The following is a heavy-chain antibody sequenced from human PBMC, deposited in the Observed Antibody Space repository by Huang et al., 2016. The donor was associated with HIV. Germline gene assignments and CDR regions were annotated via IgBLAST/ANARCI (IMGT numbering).Heavy chain of an antibody. D-gene: IGHD3-10*01. CDR3: ARFGSYYYGSGSYLDAFDI. CDR2: ITSSSGSI. Sequence: EVQLMESGGGLVQPGGSLRLSGEASGFTFSTYNMNWVSQASGKGLECVSYITSSSGSIYYADSVKGRFTISRDNAKNSLYLQMNSLRAEDTAVYYCARFGSYYYGSGSYLDAFDIWGQGTMVTVSS. J-gene: IGHJ3*02. V-gene: IGHV3-48*01. CDR1: GFTFSTYN.